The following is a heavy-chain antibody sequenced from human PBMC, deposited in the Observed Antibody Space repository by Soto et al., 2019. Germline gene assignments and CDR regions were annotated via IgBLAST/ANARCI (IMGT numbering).Heavy chain of an antibody. CDR3: ALTRGVTLDY. V-gene: IGHV2-5*01. J-gene: IGHJ4*02. CDR1: GFSLTSSGLG. Sequence: QITLRESGPTLVKPTQPLTLTCTFSGFSLTSSGLGVGWIRQPPGKALEWLTLIYWNDDKRYSPSLKSMLTITKDTSKNQVVLTMTNMDPVDTATYYCALTRGVTLDYWGQGTLVTVSS. D-gene: IGHD4-4*01. CDR2: IYWNDDK.